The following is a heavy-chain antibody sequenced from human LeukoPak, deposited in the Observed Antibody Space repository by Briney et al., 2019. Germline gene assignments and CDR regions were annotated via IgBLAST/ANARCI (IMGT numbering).Heavy chain of an antibody. CDR3: ARQYYYDSSGYYYEFDY. V-gene: IGHV4-59*08. CDR2: IYYSGST. CDR1: GGSISSYY. D-gene: IGHD3-22*01. J-gene: IGHJ4*02. Sequence: SETLSLTCTVSGGSISSYYWSWIRQPPGKGLEWIGYIYYSGSTNYNPSLKSRVTISVDTSKNQFSLKLSSVTAADTAMYYCARQYYYDSSGYYYEFDYWGQGTLVTVSS.